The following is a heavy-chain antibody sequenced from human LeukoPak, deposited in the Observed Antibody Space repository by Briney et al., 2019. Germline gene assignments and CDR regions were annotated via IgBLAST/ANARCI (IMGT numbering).Heavy chain of an antibody. D-gene: IGHD2-2*01. J-gene: IGHJ4*02. Sequence: GGSLRLSCAASGFTFSNAWMSWVRQAPGKGLEWVGRIKSKTDGGTTDYAAPVKGRFTISRDDSKNTLYLKMNSLKTEDKAVYYCTTNLGYCSSTSCYANDYWGQGTLVTVSS. V-gene: IGHV3-15*01. CDR1: GFTFSNAW. CDR3: TTNLGYCSSTSCYANDY. CDR2: IKSKTDGGTT.